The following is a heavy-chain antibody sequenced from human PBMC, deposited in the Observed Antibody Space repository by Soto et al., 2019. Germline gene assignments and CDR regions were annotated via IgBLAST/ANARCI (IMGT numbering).Heavy chain of an antibody. CDR1: GYTFTRYA. CDR3: ARERAVSANFFDY. CDR2: INAGSGSS. Sequence: ASVKVSCKASGYTFTRYAIHWVRQAPGQGLEWMGWINAGSGSSRYSQSFQGRVTITRDTSASTAYMELNSLVFEDTGVYFCARERAVSANFFDYWGQGTLVTVSS. D-gene: IGHD2-21*02. J-gene: IGHJ4*02. V-gene: IGHV1-3*01.